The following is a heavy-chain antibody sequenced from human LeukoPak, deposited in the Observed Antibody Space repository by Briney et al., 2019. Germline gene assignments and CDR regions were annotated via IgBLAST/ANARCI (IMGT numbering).Heavy chain of an antibody. CDR3: ASGAAAGTRMKYNWFDP. V-gene: IGHV4-59*01. J-gene: IGHJ5*02. Sequence: PSETLFLTCTVSGGSISSYYWSWIRQPPGKGLEWIGYIYYSGSTNYNPSLKSRVTISVDTSKNQFSLKLSSVTAADTAVYYCASGAAAGTRMKYNWFDPWGQGTLVTVSS. D-gene: IGHD6-13*01. CDR2: IYYSGST. CDR1: GGSISSYY.